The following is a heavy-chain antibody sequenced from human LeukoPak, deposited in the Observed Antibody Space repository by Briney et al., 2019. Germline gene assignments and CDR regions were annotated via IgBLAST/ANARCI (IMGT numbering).Heavy chain of an antibody. CDR1: GYTFTNYA. J-gene: IGHJ4*02. Sequence: ASVKVSCKASGYTFTNYAIHWVRQAPGQRLEGMGWINGGNGNTKYSQEFQGRVTITRDTSASTTYMGLSSLRSEDMAVYFCARAASGLDYWGQGTLVTVSS. V-gene: IGHV1-3*03. CDR3: ARAASGLDY. CDR2: INGGNGNT.